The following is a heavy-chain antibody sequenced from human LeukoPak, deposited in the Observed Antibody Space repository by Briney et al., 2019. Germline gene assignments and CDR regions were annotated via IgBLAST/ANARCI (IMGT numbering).Heavy chain of an antibody. CDR2: IYYSGST. CDR3: AMLTVDTAMVIYGMDV. Sequence: SETLSLTCTVSGGSISSYYWSWVRQPPGKGLEWMGYIYYSGSTNYNPSLTSRVTISVDTSKNQFSLKLSSVTAADTAVYYCAMLTVDTAMVIYGMDVWGKGTTVTVSS. V-gene: IGHV4-59*01. CDR1: GGSISSYY. J-gene: IGHJ6*04. D-gene: IGHD5-18*01.